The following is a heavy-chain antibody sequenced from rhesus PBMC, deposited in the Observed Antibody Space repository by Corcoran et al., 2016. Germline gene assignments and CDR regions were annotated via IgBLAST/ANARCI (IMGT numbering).Heavy chain of an antibody. D-gene: IGHD5-12*01. CDR2: ISGCRGNT. J-gene: IGHJ2*01. CDR3: ARYSGYRQAGYFDL. V-gene: IGHV4-160*01. CDR1: AGSLTPLY. Sequence: QVQLQEAGPGLVKPSETLSLTCAVSAGSLTPLYWRLIRPPPGEGLDWIGRISGCRGNTDYNPYLKSRVTIATDTAKNQCSLNLSSVTVADTAVYYCARYSGYRQAGYFDLWGPGTPIIISS.